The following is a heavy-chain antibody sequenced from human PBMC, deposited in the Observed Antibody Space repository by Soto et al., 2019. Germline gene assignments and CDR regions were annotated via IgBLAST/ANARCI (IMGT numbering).Heavy chain of an antibody. J-gene: IGHJ5*02. CDR2: IIPIFGTA. CDR3: ARGTARYCSGGSCFWFDP. CDR1: GGTFSSYA. Sequence: SVKVSCKASGGTFSSYAISWVRQAPGQGLEWMGGIIPIFGTANYAQKFQGRVTITADKSTSTAYMELSNLRSEDTAVYYCARGTARYCSGGSCFWFDPWGQGSLVTVSS. V-gene: IGHV1-69*06. D-gene: IGHD2-15*01.